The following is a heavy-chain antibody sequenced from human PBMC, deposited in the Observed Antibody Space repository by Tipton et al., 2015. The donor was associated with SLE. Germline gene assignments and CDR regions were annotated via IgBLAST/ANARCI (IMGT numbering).Heavy chain of an antibody. CDR2: IHQVGST. Sequence: LRLSCAVYGGPFSGYYWSWIRQPPGKGLEWIGEIHQVGSTNYNPSLESRLTMSVDTSKSQVSLRLSSVTAADTAVYYCARALRLTPGGCYMDVWGKGTTVTVSS. V-gene: IGHV4-34*01. CDR3: ARALRLTPGGCYMDV. J-gene: IGHJ6*03. CDR1: GGPFSGYY. D-gene: IGHD3-16*01.